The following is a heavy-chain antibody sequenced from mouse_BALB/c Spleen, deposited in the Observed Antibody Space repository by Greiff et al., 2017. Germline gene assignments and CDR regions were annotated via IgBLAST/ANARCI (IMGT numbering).Heavy chain of an antibody. CDR1: GYAFTNYL. CDR3: ARPGFAY. V-gene: IGHV1-54*01. CDR2: INPGSGGT. J-gene: IGHJ3*01. Sequence: VQLVESGAELVRPGTSVKVSCKASGYAFTNYLIEWVKQRPGQGLEWIGVINPGSGGTNYNEKFKGKATLTADKSSSTAYMQLSSLTSDDSAVYFCARPGFAYWGQGTLVTVSA.